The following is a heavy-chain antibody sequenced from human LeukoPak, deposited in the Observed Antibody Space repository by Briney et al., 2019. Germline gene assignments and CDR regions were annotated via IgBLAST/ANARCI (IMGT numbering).Heavy chain of an antibody. CDR2: ISSSGSDK. J-gene: IGHJ3*02. CDR3: ARRTSGAFAI. Sequence: PGGSLRLSCAASGFPFSDHEMNWVRQAPGKGLEWVSYISSSGSDKYHPDSVKGRFTISRDNAKNSLFLQMNSLRAEDTAVYYCARRTSGAFAIWGQGTKVTVSS. V-gene: IGHV3-48*03. CDR1: GFPFSDHE.